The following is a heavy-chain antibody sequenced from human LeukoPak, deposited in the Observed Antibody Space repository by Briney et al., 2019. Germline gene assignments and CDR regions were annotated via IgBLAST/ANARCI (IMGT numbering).Heavy chain of an antibody. V-gene: IGHV4-59*01. Sequence: SETLSLTCSVSGGSINSYYWSWIRQPPGKGLEWLGDIYYSGSTKYNPSLKSRISISVDTSKNQFSLKLSSVTAADTAVYYCARWGEAAAGLYYWGQGTLVTVSS. CDR2: IYYSGST. J-gene: IGHJ4*02. D-gene: IGHD6-13*01. CDR3: ARWGEAAAGLYY. CDR1: GGSINSYY.